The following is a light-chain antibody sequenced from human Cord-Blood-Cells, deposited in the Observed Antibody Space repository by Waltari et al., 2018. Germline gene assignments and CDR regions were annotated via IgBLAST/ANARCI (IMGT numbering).Light chain of an antibody. CDR1: SSDVGGYNY. CDR3: SSYAGSNNYV. J-gene: IGLJ1*01. Sequence: HSALTQPPSASGSPGQSVTTSCTGPSSDVGGYNYASWYQQHPGKAPKLMIYEVSKRPSGVPDRFSGSKSGNTASLTVSGLQAEDEADYYCSSYAGSNNYVFGTGTKVTVL. V-gene: IGLV2-8*01. CDR2: EVS.